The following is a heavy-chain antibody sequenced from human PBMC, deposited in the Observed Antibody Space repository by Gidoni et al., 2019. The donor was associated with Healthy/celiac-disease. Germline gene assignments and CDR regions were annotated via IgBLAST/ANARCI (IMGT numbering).Heavy chain of an antibody. CDR1: GFTFSSYA. J-gene: IGHJ3*02. CDR3: AKGILGYCSSTSCFNAFDI. CDR2: ISGSGGST. D-gene: IGHD2-2*03. Sequence: EVQLLESGGGLVQPGGSLRLSCAASGFTFSSYAMSWVRQAPGKGLEWVSAISGSGGSTYYADSVKGRFTISRDNSKNTLYLQMNSLRAEDTAVYYCAKGILGYCSSTSCFNAFDIWGQGTMVTVSS. V-gene: IGHV3-23*01.